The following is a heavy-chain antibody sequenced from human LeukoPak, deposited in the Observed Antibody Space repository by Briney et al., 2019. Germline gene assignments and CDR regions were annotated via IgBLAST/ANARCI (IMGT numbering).Heavy chain of an antibody. CDR2: INCDGDK. CDR3: ARTKASYLEFDY. Sequence: SGPALVNPTQTPTLTCTFSGFSLSTSGLCVTWIRQPPGKALEWLARINCDGDKYYSTSLKTRLTISKDTSKNQVVLTMTKMDPVDTAAYYCARTKASYLEFDYWGQGTLVTVSS. D-gene: IGHD1-1*01. CDR1: GFSLSTSGLC. V-gene: IGHV2-70*11. J-gene: IGHJ4*02.